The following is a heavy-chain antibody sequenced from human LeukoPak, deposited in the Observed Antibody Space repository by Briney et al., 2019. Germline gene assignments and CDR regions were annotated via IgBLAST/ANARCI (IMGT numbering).Heavy chain of an antibody. CDR1: GFTFSSYG. D-gene: IGHD3-22*01. V-gene: IGHV3-30*18. J-gene: IGHJ4*02. CDR3: AKLSDSSGYLFDY. CDR2: ISYDGSNK. Sequence: GRSLRLSCAASGFTFSSYGMHWVRQAPGKGLEWVAVISYDGSNKYYADSVKGRFTISRDNSKNTLYLQMNSLRAEDTAVYYCAKLSDSSGYLFDYWGQGTLVTVSS.